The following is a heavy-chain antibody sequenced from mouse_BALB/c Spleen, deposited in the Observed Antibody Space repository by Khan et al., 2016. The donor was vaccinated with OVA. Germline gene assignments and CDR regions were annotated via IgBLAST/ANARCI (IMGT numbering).Heavy chain of an antibody. V-gene: IGHV1S132*01. Sequence: QVQLQQSGAELVKPGASVKLSCKTSGYTFTSYWIQWVKQRPGQGLGWIGQIYPGTGTHYYNENFKGKATLTIDTSSTTAYMQLSSLTSEDSAVYFCARGYFGNYEFAYWGQGTLVTVSA. J-gene: IGHJ3*01. CDR3: ARGYFGNYEFAY. D-gene: IGHD2-1*01. CDR2: IYPGTGTH. CDR1: GYTFTSYW.